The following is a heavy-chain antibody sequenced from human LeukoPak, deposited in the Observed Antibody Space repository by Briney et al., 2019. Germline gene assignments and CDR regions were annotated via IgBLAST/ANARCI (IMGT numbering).Heavy chain of an antibody. V-gene: IGHV4-39*07. CDR2: IYYSGST. D-gene: IGHD5-18*01. CDR1: AGSISSSSYS. Sequence: SETLSLTCTVSAGSISSSSYSWGWIRQPPGKGLEWIGSIYYSGSTYYNPSLKSRVTISVDTSKNQFSLKLSSVTAADTAVYYCARDGGRGYSSGLVVWGQGTLVTVSS. J-gene: IGHJ4*02. CDR3: ARDGGRGYSSGLVV.